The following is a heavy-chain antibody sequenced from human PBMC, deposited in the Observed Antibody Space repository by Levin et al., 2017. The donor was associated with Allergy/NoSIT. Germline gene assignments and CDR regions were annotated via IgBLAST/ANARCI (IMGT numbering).Heavy chain of an antibody. J-gene: IGHJ5*02. D-gene: IGHD3-16*02. CDR2: IYYSGST. CDR1: GGSISSGGYY. V-gene: IGHV4-31*03. Sequence: SPTLSLPCPVSGGSISSGGYYWSWIRQHPGKGLEWIGYIYYSGSTYYNPSLKSRVTISVDTSKNQFSLKLSSVTAADTAVYYCARDVTYYDYVWGSYRPRWFDPWGQGTLVTVSS. CDR3: ARDVTYYDYVWGSYRPRWFDP.